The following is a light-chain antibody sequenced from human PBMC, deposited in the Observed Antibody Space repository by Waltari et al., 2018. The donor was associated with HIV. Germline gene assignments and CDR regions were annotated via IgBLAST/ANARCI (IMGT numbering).Light chain of an antibody. J-gene: IGKJ5*01. Sequence: EIVMTQSPDTLSVSPGATVNLSCRASPSVRTDLAWYQHKPGQAPRLLVYGASTRATGIPARFSGSGSGTEFNLTISSLQSEDFEVYYCQQYNDWPSITFGQGTRLDIK. V-gene: IGKV3-15*01. CDR2: GAS. CDR1: PSVRTD. CDR3: QQYNDWPSIT.